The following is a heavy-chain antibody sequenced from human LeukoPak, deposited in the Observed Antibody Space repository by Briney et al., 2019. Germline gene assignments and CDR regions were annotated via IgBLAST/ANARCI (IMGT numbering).Heavy chain of an antibody. CDR3: ARSASSGYSYGYGVAFDI. J-gene: IGHJ3*02. CDR2: IYYGGST. Sequence: SETLSLTCTVSGGSISSYYWSWIRQPPGKGLEWIGYIYYGGSTNYNPSLKSRVTISVDTSKNQFSLKLSSVTAADTAVYCCARSASSGYSYGYGVAFDIWGQGTMVTVSS. V-gene: IGHV4-59*08. D-gene: IGHD5-18*01. CDR1: GGSISSYY.